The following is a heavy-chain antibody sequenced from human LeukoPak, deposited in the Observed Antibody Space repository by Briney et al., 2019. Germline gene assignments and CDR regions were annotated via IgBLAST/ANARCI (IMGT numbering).Heavy chain of an antibody. V-gene: IGHV4-34*01. CDR2: INHSGST. Sequence: KPSETLSLTCAVYGGSFSGHYWSWIRQPPGKGPEWIGEINHSGSTNYNPSLESRVTISVDTSKNHFSLKLSSVTAADTAVYYCASGQYYDLWSGYYVDWGQGTLVTVSA. CDR1: GGSFSGHY. CDR3: ASGQYYDLWSGYYVD. D-gene: IGHD3-3*01. J-gene: IGHJ4*02.